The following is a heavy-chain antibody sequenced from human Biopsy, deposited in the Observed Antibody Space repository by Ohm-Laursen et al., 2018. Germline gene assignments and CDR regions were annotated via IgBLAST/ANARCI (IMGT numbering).Heavy chain of an antibody. CDR1: GYTLTELS. D-gene: IGHD1-1*01. CDR2: FDREERKT. CDR3: ARAKLEPVYYYYGMDV. J-gene: IGHJ6*02. V-gene: IGHV1-24*01. Sequence: ASVKVSCKVSGYTLTELSIHWVRQTGGKGLEWMGGFDREERKTVYAEKFQGRVTMTEDTSTDTAYMEVTSLRSDDTAVYYCARAKLEPVYYYYGMDVWGQGTTVTVSS.